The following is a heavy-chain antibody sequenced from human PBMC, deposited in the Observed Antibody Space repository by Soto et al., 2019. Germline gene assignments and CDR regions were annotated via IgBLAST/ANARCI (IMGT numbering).Heavy chain of an antibody. CDR1: GGPVSSGSYY. CDR3: ARDLSGDV. CDR2: IYYSGST. J-gene: IGHJ6*02. Sequence: SETLSLTCTVSGGPVSSGSYYWSWIRQPPGKGLEWIGYIYYSGSTNYNPSLKSRVTISVDTSKNQFSLKLSSVAAADTAVYYCARDLSGDVWGQGTTVTVSS. V-gene: IGHV4-61*01.